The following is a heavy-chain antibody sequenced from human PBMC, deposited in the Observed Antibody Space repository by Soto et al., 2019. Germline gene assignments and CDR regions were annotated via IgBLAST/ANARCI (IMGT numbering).Heavy chain of an antibody. CDR2: TYYRSKWYN. CDR1: GDSVSSNSAA. CDR3: ARTKSVFDY. V-gene: IGHV6-1*01. J-gene: IGHJ4*02. Sequence: SQTLSLTCAISGDSVSSNSAAWNWIRHSPSRGLEYLGRTYYRSKWYNEYALSVKSRITINPDTSKNQFSLQLNSVTPEDTAVYYCARTKSVFDYWGQGTLVTVSS.